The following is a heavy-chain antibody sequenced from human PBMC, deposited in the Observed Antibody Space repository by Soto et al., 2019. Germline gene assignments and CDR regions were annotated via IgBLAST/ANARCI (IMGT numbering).Heavy chain of an antibody. J-gene: IGHJ4*02. V-gene: IGHV3-49*04. CDR1: GFTFGDYA. Sequence: PGGSLRLSCTASGFTFGDYAMSWVRQAPGKGLEWVGFIRSKAYGGTTEYAASVKGRFTISRDDSKSIAYLQMNSLKTEDTAVYYCTRGDYSDSSGYYPFAYWGQGTPLPVSS. CDR2: IRSKAYGGTT. D-gene: IGHD3-22*01. CDR3: TRGDYSDSSGYYPFAY.